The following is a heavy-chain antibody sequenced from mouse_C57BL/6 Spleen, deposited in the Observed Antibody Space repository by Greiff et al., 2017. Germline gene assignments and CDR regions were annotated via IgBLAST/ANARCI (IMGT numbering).Heavy chain of an antibody. CDR1: GYTFTSYW. V-gene: IGHV1-52*01. CDR2: IDPSDSET. CDR3: SRGTGSWVAY. D-gene: IGHD4-1*01. Sequence: QVQLQQPGAELVRPGSSVKLSCKASGYTFTSYWMHWVKQRPIQGLEWIGNIDPSDSETHYNQKFKDKATLTVDKSSSTAYMQLSSLTSEDSAVYYCSRGTGSWVAYWGQGTLVTVSA. J-gene: IGHJ3*01.